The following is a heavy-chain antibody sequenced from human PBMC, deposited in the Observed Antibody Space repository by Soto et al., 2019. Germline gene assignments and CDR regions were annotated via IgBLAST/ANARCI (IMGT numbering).Heavy chain of an antibody. CDR1: GFTFSSYS. CDR3: ARDTYSSGWPSDDY. D-gene: IGHD6-19*01. J-gene: IGHJ4*02. CDR2: ISSSSSHI. Sequence: EVQLVESGGGLVKPGGSLRLSCAASGFTFSSYSMNWVRQAPGKGLEWVSSISSSSSHIYYADSVKGRFTISRDNAKNSLYLQMNSLRAEDTAVYYCARDTYSSGWPSDDYWGQGTLVTVSS. V-gene: IGHV3-21*01.